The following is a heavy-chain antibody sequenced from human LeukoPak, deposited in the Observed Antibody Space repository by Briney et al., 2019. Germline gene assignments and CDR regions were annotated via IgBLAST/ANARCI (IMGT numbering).Heavy chain of an antibody. V-gene: IGHV1-2*06. J-gene: IGHJ6*02. CDR1: GYTFTGYY. D-gene: IGHD6-19*01. CDR3: ARDGISGWYSLYYYYYYGMDV. CDR2: INPNSGGT. Sequence: ASVKVSCKASGYTFTGYYIHWVRQAPGQGLEWMGRINPNSGGTNYAQKFQGRVTMTRDTSISTAYMELSRLRSDDTAVYYCARDGISGWYSLYYYYYYGMDVWGQGTTVTVSS.